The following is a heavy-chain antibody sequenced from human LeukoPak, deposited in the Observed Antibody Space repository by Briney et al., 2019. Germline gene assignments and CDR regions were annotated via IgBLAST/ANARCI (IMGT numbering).Heavy chain of an antibody. D-gene: IGHD6-6*01. J-gene: IGHJ4*02. CDR1: GGSFTNTDC. CDR2: IALSGYT. V-gene: IGHV4-4*02. CDR3: VKRSSSFNTLDH. Sequence: SETLSLTCSVTGGSFTNTDCRSWVRQPPGQGLEWIGEIALSGYTGFNPSLRSRVTMSLDESKNPLYLNLASVTAEDTAVYYCVKRSSSFNTLDHWGQGILVTVTS.